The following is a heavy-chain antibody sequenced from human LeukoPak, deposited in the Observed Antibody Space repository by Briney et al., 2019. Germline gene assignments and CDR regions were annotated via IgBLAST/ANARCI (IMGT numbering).Heavy chain of an antibody. Sequence: GGSLRLSCAASGFTFDDYAMHWVRQAPGKGLEWVSLISGDGGSTYYADSVKGRLTISRDNSKNSLYLQMNSLRTEDTALYYCAKDGYSSGWYEPQDYWGQGTLVTVSS. V-gene: IGHV3-43*02. CDR1: GFTFDDYA. CDR3: AKDGYSSGWYEPQDY. CDR2: ISGDGGST. D-gene: IGHD6-19*01. J-gene: IGHJ4*02.